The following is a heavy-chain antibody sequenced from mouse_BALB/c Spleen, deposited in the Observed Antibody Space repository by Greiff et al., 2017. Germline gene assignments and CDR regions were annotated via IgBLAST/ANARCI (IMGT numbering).Heavy chain of an antibody. CDR3: ARGMGYYGSSYRYFDV. Sequence: QVQLKESGAELVRPGVSVKISCKGSGYTFTDYAMHWVKQSHAKSLEWIGVISTYYGDASYNQKFKGKATMTVVKSSSTAYMELARLTSEDSAIYYCARGMGYYGSSYRYFDVWGAGTTVTVSS. J-gene: IGHJ1*01. CDR1: GYTFTDYA. D-gene: IGHD1-1*01. V-gene: IGHV1S137*01. CDR2: ISTYYGDA.